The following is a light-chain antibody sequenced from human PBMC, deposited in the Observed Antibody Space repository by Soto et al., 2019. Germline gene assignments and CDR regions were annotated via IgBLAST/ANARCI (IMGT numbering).Light chain of an antibody. Sequence: QSALTQPASVSGSPGQSITISCTGTSSDVGSYNLVSWYQQHPGKALKLMIYEATKRPSGVSNRFSGSKSGNTASMTISGLQAEDEAHYYCSSYATSSTVVFGGGTQPTVL. CDR1: SSDVGSYNL. CDR3: SSYATSSTVV. CDR2: EAT. V-gene: IGLV2-23*01. J-gene: IGLJ2*01.